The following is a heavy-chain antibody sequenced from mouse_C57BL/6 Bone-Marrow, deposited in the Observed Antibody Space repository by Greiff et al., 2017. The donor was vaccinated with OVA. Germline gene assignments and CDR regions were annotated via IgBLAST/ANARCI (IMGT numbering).Heavy chain of an antibody. CDR2: INPSTGGT. CDR1: GYSFTGYY. CDR3: ARYGSSSYEDYFDY. V-gene: IGHV1-42*01. Sequence: EVQLQQSGPELVKPGASVKISCKASGYSFTGYYMNWVKQSPEKSLEWIGEINPSTGGTNYNQKFKAKATLTVDKSSSTAYMQLKSLTSEYSAVYYCARYGSSSYEDYFDYWGQGTTLTVSS. J-gene: IGHJ2*01. D-gene: IGHD1-1*01.